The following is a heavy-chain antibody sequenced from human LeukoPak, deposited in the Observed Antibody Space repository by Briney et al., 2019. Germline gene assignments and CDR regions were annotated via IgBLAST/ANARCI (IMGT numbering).Heavy chain of an antibody. D-gene: IGHD1-7*01. CDR1: GGSISSYY. J-gene: IGHJ6*03. Sequence: PSETLSLTCTVSGGSISSYYWSWIRQPPGKGLEGIGYIYTSGSTNYNPSLKSRVTISVDTSKNQFSLKLSSVTAADTAVYYCARRVITGTFYYYYYMDVWGKGPRSPSP. CDR3: ARRVITGTFYYYYYMDV. V-gene: IGHV4-4*09. CDR2: IYTSGST.